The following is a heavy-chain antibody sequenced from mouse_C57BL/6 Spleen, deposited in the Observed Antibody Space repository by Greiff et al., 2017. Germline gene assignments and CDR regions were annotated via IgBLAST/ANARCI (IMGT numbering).Heavy chain of an antibody. CDR1: GFSLTSYG. Sequence: QVQLQQSGPGLVAPSQSLSITCTVSGFSLTSYGVDWVRQPPGKGLEWLGVIWGGGSTYYTSALMCRLSISKDNSTSQVFLKMNSLQTEGTAMYYCAKHGDDGAWFAYWGQGTLVTVSA. J-gene: IGHJ3*01. CDR2: IWGGGST. D-gene: IGHD2-12*01. CDR3: AKHGDDGAWFAY. V-gene: IGHV2-9*01.